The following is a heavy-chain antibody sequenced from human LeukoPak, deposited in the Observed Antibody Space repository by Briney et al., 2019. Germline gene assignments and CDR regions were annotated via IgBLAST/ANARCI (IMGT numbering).Heavy chain of an antibody. D-gene: IGHD3-10*01. J-gene: IGHJ4*02. CDR2: INHSGST. CDR1: GGSFSGYY. V-gene: IGHV4-34*01. Sequence: SETLSLTCAVYGGSFSGYYWSWIRQPPGKGLEWIGEINHSGSTNYNPSLKSRVTISVDTSKNQFSLKLSSVTAADTAVYYCARRFPRRPNDYWGQGTLVTVSS. CDR3: ARRFPRRPNDY.